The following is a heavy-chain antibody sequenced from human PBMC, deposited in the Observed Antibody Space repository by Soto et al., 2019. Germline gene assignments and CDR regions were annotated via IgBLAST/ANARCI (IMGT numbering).Heavy chain of an antibody. J-gene: IGHJ4*02. D-gene: IGHD4-17*01. CDR2: INPTSGAT. CDR1: GYTFAAFF. CDR3: TRDPDYGDYWGYFFDY. Sequence: ASVNVSCKTSGYTFAAFFMHWIRQAPGQGLEWMGWINPTSGATVSAQKFQDRVTMTRDTSISTAYMELRGLKSDDTAVYYCTRDPDYGDYWGYFFDYWGQGTPVTVSS. V-gene: IGHV1-2*02.